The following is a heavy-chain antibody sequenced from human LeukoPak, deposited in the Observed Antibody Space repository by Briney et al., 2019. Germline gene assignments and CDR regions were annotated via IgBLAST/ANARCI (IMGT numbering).Heavy chain of an antibody. Sequence: GGSLRLSCAASGFTFSSYSMSWVRQAPGEGLEWVSLIYSGGSTYYADSVMGRSTISRDKSNNTLYLQMNSLRAEDTAVYYCATGGRSGVAFESWGQGTLVTVSS. CDR1: GFTFSSYS. J-gene: IGHJ4*02. CDR2: IYSGGST. D-gene: IGHD2-15*01. CDR3: ATGGRSGVAFES. V-gene: IGHV3-53*01.